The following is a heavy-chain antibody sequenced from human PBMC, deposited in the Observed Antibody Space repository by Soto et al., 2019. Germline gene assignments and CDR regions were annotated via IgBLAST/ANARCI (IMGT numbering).Heavy chain of an antibody. CDR3: AHRPLLWFGEWSWFDP. J-gene: IGHJ5*02. D-gene: IGHD3-10*01. V-gene: IGHV2-5*01. Sequence: QITLKESGPTLVKPTQTLTLTCTFSGFSLSTRGVGVGWIRQPPGKALEWLALIYWNDDKRYSPSLKSRLTITKDTSKNQVVLTMTNMDPVDTATYYCAHRPLLWFGEWSWFDPWGQGTLVTVSS. CDR2: IYWNDDK. CDR1: GFSLSTRGVG.